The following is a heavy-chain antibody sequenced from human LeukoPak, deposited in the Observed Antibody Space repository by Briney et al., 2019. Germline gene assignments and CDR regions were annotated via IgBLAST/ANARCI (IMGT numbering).Heavy chain of an antibody. D-gene: IGHD6-6*01. Sequence: SETLSLTCAVSGYSISSGYYWGWIRQPPGRGLEWIGSIYHSGSTYYNPSLKSRVTISVDTSKNQFSLKLSSVTAADTAVYYCASLIPIAARLYDYWGQGTLVTVSS. V-gene: IGHV4-38-2*01. J-gene: IGHJ4*02. CDR1: GYSISSGYY. CDR3: ASLIPIAARLYDY. CDR2: IYHSGST.